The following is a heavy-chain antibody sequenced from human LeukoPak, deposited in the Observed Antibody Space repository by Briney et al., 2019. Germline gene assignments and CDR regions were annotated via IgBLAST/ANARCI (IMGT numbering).Heavy chain of an antibody. J-gene: IGHJ4*02. CDR1: GDSISSGGYY. CDR3: AREEPTAQNFDY. V-gene: IGHV4-30-2*01. CDR2: IYHSGST. D-gene: IGHD4-11*01. Sequence: SETLSLTCTVSGDSISSGGYYWSWIRQPPGKGLEWIGYIYHSGSTYYNPSLKSRVTISVDRSKNQFSLKLSSVTAADTAVYYCAREEPTAQNFDYWGQGTLVTVSS.